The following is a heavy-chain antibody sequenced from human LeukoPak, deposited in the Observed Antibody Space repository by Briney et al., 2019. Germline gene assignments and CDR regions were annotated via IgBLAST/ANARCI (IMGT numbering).Heavy chain of an antibody. CDR1: GGSISSGSYY. D-gene: IGHD6-13*01. CDR2: IYTSGST. J-gene: IGHJ4*02. V-gene: IGHV4-61*02. Sequence: PSETLSLTCTVSGGSISSGSYYWSWIRQPAGKGLEWIGRIYTSGSTNYNPSLKSRVTISVDTSKNQFSLKLSSVTAADTAVYYCARFGYSSSWYYGLVFDYWGQGTLVTVSS. CDR3: ARFGYSSSWYYGLVFDY.